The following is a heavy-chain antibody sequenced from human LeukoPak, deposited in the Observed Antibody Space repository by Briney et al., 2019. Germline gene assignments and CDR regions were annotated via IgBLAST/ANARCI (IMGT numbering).Heavy chain of an antibody. V-gene: IGHV3-20*04. D-gene: IGHD4-11*01. J-gene: IGHJ6*03. Sequence: RPGGSLRLSCAASGFTFDDYGMSWVRHAPGKGLEWVSGINWNGVSTGYVDSVKGRFTISRDNAKNSLYLQMNSLRAEDTALYYCARALSNYVDCYYYYYMDVWGKGTTVTVSS. CDR3: ARALSNYVDCYYYYYMDV. CDR1: GFTFDDYG. CDR2: INWNGVST.